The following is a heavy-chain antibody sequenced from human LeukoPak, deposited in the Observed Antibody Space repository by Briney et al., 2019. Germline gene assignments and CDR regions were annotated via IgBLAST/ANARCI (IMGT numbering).Heavy chain of an antibody. D-gene: IGHD4-17*01. CDR3: ARVHRGDYAKNCDY. V-gene: IGHV1-18*01. J-gene: IGHJ4*02. CDR1: GYTFTSFG. CDR2: ISGYNGNT. Sequence: ASVTVSCKASGYTFTSFGISWVRQAPGQGLEWMGWISGYNGNTNHAQKFQGRVTMTTDTSTTTAYMELRSLRSDDTAVYYCARVHRGDYAKNCDYWGQGTLVTVSS.